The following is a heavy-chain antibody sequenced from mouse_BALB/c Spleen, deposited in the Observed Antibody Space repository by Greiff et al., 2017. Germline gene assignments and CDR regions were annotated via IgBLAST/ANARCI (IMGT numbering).Heavy chain of an antibody. V-gene: IGHV1-14*01. D-gene: IGHD1-2*01. Sequence: VQLQQSGPELVKPGASVKMSCKASGYSFTSYVMHWVKQKPGQGLEWIGYINPYNDGTKYNEKFKGKATLTSDKSSSTAYMELSSLTSEDSAVYYCARDHYYGYFDYWGQGTTLTVSS. CDR2: INPYNDGT. J-gene: IGHJ2*01. CDR3: ARDHYYGYFDY. CDR1: GYSFTSYV.